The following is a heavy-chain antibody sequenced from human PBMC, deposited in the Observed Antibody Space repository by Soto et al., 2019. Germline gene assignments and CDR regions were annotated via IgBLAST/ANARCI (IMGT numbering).Heavy chain of an antibody. D-gene: IGHD6-19*01. CDR3: ARDPVAGTYFDY. CDR1: GYTFISYG. V-gene: IGHV1-18*01. Sequence: QVQLVQSGAEVKKPGASVKVSCKASGYTFISYGISWVRQAPGQGLEWMGWINAFNGNTNYAQKLQGRVTMTRDTSTSTAYMEQRSLRCDDTAVYYCARDPVAGTYFDYWGQGTLVTVSS. CDR2: INAFNGNT. J-gene: IGHJ4*02.